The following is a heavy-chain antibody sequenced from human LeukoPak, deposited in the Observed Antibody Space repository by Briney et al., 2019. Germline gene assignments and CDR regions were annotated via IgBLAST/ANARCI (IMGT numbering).Heavy chain of an antibody. CDR3: ARGAAMLELDY. J-gene: IGHJ4*02. CDR1: GYAFTSYY. CDR2: INPSGGST. Sequence: ASVKISCKASGYAFTSYYMHWVRQAPGQGLEWMGIINPSGGSTSYAQKFQGRVTMTRDTSTSTVYMELSSLRSEDTAVYYCARGAAMLELDYWGQGTLVTVSS. D-gene: IGHD5-18*01. V-gene: IGHV1-46*01.